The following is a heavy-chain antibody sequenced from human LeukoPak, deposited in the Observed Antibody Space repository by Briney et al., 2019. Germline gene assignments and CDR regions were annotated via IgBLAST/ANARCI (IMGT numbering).Heavy chain of an antibody. CDR1: GGSISSYY. J-gene: IGHJ3*02. CDR2: IYYSGST. CDR3: ARHGRCSSTSCYVGPYAFDI. V-gene: IGHV4-59*08. D-gene: IGHD2-2*01. Sequence: PSETLSLTCTVSGGSISSYYWSWIRQPPGKGLEWIGYIYYSGSTNYNPSLKSRVTISVDTSKNQFSLKLSSVTAADTAVYYCARHGRCSSTSCYVGPYAFDIWGQGTMVTVSS.